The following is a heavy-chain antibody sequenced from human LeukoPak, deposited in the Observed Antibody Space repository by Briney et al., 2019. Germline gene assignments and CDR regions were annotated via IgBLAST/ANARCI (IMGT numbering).Heavy chain of an antibody. D-gene: IGHD2-2*01. Sequence: GGSLRLSCAASGFTFSNYAMSWVRQAPGKGLEWVSGINVSGGSTFYADSVRGRFTISRGNSKNTLYLQMNSLRAEDTAVYYRAKDQYCTSTSCYVGYWGQGTLVTVSS. CDR2: INVSGGST. CDR1: GFTFSNYA. J-gene: IGHJ4*02. CDR3: AKDQYCTSTSCYVGY. V-gene: IGHV3-23*01.